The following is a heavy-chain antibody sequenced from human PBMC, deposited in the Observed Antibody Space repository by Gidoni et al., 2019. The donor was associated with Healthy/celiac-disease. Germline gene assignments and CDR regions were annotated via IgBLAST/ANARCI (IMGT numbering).Heavy chain of an antibody. CDR1: GFTFSSYW. V-gene: IGHV3-7*03. D-gene: IGHD3-9*01. CDR2: IKQDGSEK. J-gene: IGHJ4*02. Sequence: EVQLVESGGGLVKPGGSLRLSCAASGFTFSSYWMSWVRQAPGKGLEWVANIKQDGSEKYYVDSVKGRFTISRDNAKNSLYLQMNSVRAEDTAVYYCARSHDILTGYYYFDYWGQGTLVTVSS. CDR3: ARSHDILTGYYYFDY.